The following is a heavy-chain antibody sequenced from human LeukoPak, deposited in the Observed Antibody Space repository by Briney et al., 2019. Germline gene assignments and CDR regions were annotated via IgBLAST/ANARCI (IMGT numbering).Heavy chain of an antibody. CDR1: GYIFTSYW. J-gene: IGHJ4*02. D-gene: IGHD2-2*01. V-gene: IGHV5-51*01. CDR3: ARLRYCSSTSCYEGMGFDY. Sequence: GESLKISCKGSGYIFTSYWIGWVRQMPGKGLEWMGIIYPGDSDTRYSPSFQGQVTISADKSISTAYLQWSSLKASDTAMYYCARLRYCSSTSCYEGMGFDYWGQGTLVTVSS. CDR2: IYPGDSDT.